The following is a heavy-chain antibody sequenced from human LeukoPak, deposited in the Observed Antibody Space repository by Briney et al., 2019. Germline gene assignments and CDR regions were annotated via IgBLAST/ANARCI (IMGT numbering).Heavy chain of an antibody. D-gene: IGHD7-27*01. J-gene: IGHJ5*02. CDR2: IIPIFGTA. CDR3: ARDLAPSKLGIWGIDWFDP. CDR1: GGTFSSYA. Sequence: ASVKVSCKASGGTFSSYAISWVRQAPGQGLEWMGGIIPIFGTANYAQKFQGRVTITADESTSTAYMELRSLRSDDTAVYYCARDLAPSKLGIWGIDWFDPWGQGTLVTVSS. V-gene: IGHV1-69*01.